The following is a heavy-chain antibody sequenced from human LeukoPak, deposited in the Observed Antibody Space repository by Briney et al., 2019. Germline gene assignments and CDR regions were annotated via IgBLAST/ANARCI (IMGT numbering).Heavy chain of an antibody. V-gene: IGHV3-9*01. D-gene: IGHD3-10*01. J-gene: IGHJ4*02. CDR1: GFRFDEYA. Sequence: GRSLRLSCAASGFRFDEYAMHWVRQVPGKGLEWVSGISWNSGSTDYADSVKGRFTISRDNAKNSLYLQMNSLRVEDTALYYCASDTYYGSGSHHPRRFDYWGQGTLVTVSS. CDR2: ISWNSGST. CDR3: ASDTYYGSGSHHPRRFDY.